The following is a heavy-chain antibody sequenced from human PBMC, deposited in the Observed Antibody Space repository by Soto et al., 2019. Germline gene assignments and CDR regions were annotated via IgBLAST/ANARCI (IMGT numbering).Heavy chain of an antibody. CDR2: ISYDGSNK. J-gene: IGHJ3*02. Sequence: QGQLVESGGDAVQPGRSLRLSCVGSGFTFKNHAMHWVRLAPGQGLEWVAYISYDGSNKAYGDSVQGRFTISRDNSKNTVILQMNSLRVEYTGVFHCAKEGRSYYDFWSGAIGSFDIWGRGTTVTVSS. CDR1: GFTFKNHA. D-gene: IGHD3-3*01. CDR3: AKEGRSYYDFWSGAIGSFDI. V-gene: IGHV3-30*18.